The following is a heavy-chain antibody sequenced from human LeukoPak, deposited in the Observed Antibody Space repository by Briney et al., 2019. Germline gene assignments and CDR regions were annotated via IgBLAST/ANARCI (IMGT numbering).Heavy chain of an antibody. J-gene: IGHJ2*01. CDR3: ARREYSNYWYFDL. CDR2: IYHSGST. V-gene: IGHV4-30-2*01. CDR1: GGSISSGNYY. Sequence: PSQTLSLTCTVSGGSISSGNYYWTWFRQPPNKGLEWIGYIYHSGSTYYNPSLKNRVTMSVDTSKNQFSLRLSSVTAADTAVYYCARREYSNYWYFDLWGRGTLVTVSS. D-gene: IGHD6-6*01.